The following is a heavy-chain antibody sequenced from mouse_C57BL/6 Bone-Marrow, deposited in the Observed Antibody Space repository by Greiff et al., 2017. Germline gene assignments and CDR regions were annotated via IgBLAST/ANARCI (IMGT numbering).Heavy chain of an antibody. Sequence: VQLKESGAELVRPGASVKLSCTASGFNIKDYYMHWVKQRPEQGLEWIGRIDPEDGDTEYAPKFQGKATLTADTSSNTAYLQLSSLTSEDTAVYYCTTVYYGSRGLDYWGQGTTLTVSS. D-gene: IGHD1-1*01. CDR1: GFNIKDYY. CDR2: IDPEDGDT. CDR3: TTVYYGSRGLDY. V-gene: IGHV14-1*01. J-gene: IGHJ2*01.